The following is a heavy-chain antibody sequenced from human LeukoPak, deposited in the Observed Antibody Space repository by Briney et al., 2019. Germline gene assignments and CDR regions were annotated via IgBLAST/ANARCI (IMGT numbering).Heavy chain of an antibody. CDR2: ISSSSSTI. V-gene: IGHV3-48*01. J-gene: IGHJ3*02. D-gene: IGHD3-22*01. CDR1: GFTFSSYG. CDR3: ARTATASMIVVVPNYAFDI. Sequence: PGGSLRLSCAASGFTFSSYGMHWVRQAPGKGLEWVSYISSSSSTIYYADSVKGRFTISRDNAKNSLYLQMNSLRAEDTAVYYCARTATASMIVVVPNYAFDIWGQGTMVTVSS.